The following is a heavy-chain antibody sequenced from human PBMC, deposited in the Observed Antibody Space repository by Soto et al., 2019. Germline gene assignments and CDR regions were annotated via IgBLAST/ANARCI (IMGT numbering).Heavy chain of an antibody. D-gene: IGHD2-8*02. Sequence: LQLQESGPGVVKPSETLSLGCSVSGGSIRSNDYFWGWVRQPPGKGLEWIASIYSNGGTYDSPSLKSRATVSIDTSKNQFFLTVRSVTAADTAVYYCASFLVGATARNDFDSWGQGTLVTISS. J-gene: IGHJ4*02. CDR1: GGSIRSNDYF. CDR3: ASFLVGATARNDFDS. CDR2: IYSNGGT. V-gene: IGHV4-39*01.